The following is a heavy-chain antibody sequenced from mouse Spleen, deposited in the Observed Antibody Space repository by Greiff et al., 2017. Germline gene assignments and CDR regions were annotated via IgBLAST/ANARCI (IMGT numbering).Heavy chain of an antibody. CDR1: GFTFSDYY. D-gene: IGHD2-14*01. J-gene: IGHJ4*01. CDR3: ARGYRYDPMDY. Sequence: EVQLVESGGGLVKPGGSLKLSCAASGFTFSDYYMYWVRQTPEKRLEWVATISDGGSYTYYPDSVKGRFTISRDNAKNNLYLQMSSLKSEDTAMYYCARGYRYDPMDYWGQGTSVTVSS. CDR2: ISDGGSYT. V-gene: IGHV5-4*02.